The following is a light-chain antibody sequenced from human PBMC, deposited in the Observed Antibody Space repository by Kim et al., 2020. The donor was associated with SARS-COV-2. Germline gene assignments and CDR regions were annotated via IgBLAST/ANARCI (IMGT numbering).Light chain of an antibody. Sequence: DIQMTQSPSSLSASVGDRVTITCRASQSISSNLNWYQQKIGRAPKLLIYGASSLQSGVPARFSGGGSGTDFTLIISSLQPEDFGTYYCQQSYSSPWTFGQGTKVDIK. CDR3: QQSYSSPWT. CDR2: GAS. V-gene: IGKV1-39*01. CDR1: QSISSN. J-gene: IGKJ1*01.